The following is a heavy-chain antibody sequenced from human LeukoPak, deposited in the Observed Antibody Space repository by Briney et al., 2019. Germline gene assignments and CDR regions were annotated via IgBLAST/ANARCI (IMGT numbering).Heavy chain of an antibody. J-gene: IGHJ6*03. CDR1: GGSISSYY. CDR2: IYYTGST. Sequence: PSETLSLTCTVSGGSISSYYWSWIRQPPGKGLEWIGYIYYTGSTNYNPSLKSRVTMSVDTSKNQFSLKLSSVTAADTAVYYCARDGGSGYCSGGSCPDDYYYYYMDVWGKGTTVTIS. V-gene: IGHV4-59*12. D-gene: IGHD2-15*01. CDR3: ARDGGSGYCSGGSCPDDYYYYYMDV.